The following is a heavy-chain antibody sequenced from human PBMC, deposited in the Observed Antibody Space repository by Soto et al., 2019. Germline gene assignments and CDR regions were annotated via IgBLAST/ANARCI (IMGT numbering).Heavy chain of an antibody. CDR1: GGSIISGGSY. D-gene: IGHD4-17*01. J-gene: IGHJ3*02. CDR3: ATAGYGETPDGFDI. CDR2: LHYCGGD. Sequence: SETLSLPCTVSGGSIISGGSYWSWPRHHPRKGLEWSGYLHYCGGDAYSPSLKSRVSLSVDTSKSQFTLNLSSVTAADTAVYYRATAGYGETPDGFDIWGQGTMVTVSS. V-gene: IGHV4-31*03.